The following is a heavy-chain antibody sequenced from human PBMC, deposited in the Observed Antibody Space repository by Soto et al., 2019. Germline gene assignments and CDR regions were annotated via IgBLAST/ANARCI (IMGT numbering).Heavy chain of an antibody. J-gene: IGHJ1*01. CDR3: AHRPYTSGWFVFQH. D-gene: IGHD6-19*01. V-gene: IGHV2-5*02. CDR1: GFSLSTGGVG. CDR2: IYWDGDQ. Sequence: QITLKESGPTLVKPTQTLTLTCTFSGFSLSTGGVGVGWIRQPPGKALEWLALIYWDGDQRYSPSLRSRLTITRDTSKDQVVLTMTNMDPVDTGTYYCAHRPYTSGWFVFQHWCQGTLVTVSS.